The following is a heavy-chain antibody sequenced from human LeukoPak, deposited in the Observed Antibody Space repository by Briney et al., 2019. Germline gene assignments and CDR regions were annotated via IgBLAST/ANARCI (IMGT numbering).Heavy chain of an antibody. V-gene: IGHV5-51*01. CDR3: ARQNIAVSASDY. CDR1: GYSFNTYW. D-gene: IGHD6-19*01. Sequence: GESLKISCKGSGYSFNTYWIGWVRQMPGKGLEWVGIIYPGDSNTRYSPSFQGQVTISADKSISIAYLQWSSLKASDTAMYYCARQNIAVSASDYWGQGTLVTVSS. J-gene: IGHJ4*02. CDR2: IYPGDSNT.